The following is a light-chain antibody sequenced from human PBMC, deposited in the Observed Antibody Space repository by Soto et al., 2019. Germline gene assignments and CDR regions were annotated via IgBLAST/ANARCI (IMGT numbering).Light chain of an antibody. CDR1: SSDVGGYNY. Sequence: QSVLTQPASVSGSPGQSITISCTGASSDVGGYNYVSWYQQHPGKAPKLMIYDVSDRPSGVSNRFSGSKSGNTASLTISGLQAEDEADYYCTSDMSSSALYVFGTGTKVTVL. CDR2: DVS. V-gene: IGLV2-14*01. J-gene: IGLJ1*01. CDR3: TSDMSSSALYV.